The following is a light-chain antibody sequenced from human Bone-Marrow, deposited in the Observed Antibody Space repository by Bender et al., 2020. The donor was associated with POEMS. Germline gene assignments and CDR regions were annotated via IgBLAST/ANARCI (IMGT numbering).Light chain of an antibody. Sequence: QSVLTQPPSVSGVPGQRVTISCSGSSSNIGASYAVHWYKQLPGTAPQLLIYADKRRPSGVPDRFSVSKSGASASLAITGLHAEDEADYFCQSYDNSLNGAYVFGTGTKVTVL. J-gene: IGLJ1*01. CDR3: QSYDNSLNGAYV. V-gene: IGLV1-40*01. CDR2: ADK. CDR1: SSNIGASYA.